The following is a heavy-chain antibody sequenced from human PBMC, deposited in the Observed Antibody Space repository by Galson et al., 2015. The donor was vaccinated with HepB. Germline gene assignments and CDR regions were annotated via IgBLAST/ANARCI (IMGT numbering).Heavy chain of an antibody. D-gene: IGHD3-3*01. CDR3: ARGTTFGMVALDF. J-gene: IGHJ4*02. Sequence: DSVKGRFTISRDNSKNTLYLQMKSLRAEDTAVYYCARGTTFGMVALDFWGQGTLVTVSS. V-gene: IGHV3-30*07.